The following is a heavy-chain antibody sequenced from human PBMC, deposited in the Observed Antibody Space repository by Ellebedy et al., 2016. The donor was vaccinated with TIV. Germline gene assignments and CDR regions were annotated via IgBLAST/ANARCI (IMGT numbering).Heavy chain of an antibody. Sequence: GSLRLSCNVSGVSISSYYWSWIRQPPGKGLEWIGYMSYSGSTNYNPSLKSRVTISVDTSKSQFSLKLTSVTAADTAVYYCASRASGRSDLGRGLYFENWGQGTLVTVSS. V-gene: IGHV4-59*08. CDR1: GVSISSYY. D-gene: IGHD1-26*01. CDR3: ASRASGRSDLGRGLYFEN. CDR2: MSYSGST. J-gene: IGHJ4*02.